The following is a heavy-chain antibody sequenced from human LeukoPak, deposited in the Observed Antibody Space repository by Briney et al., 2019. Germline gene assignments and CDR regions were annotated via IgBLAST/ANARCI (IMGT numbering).Heavy chain of an antibody. V-gene: IGHV6-1*01. CDR2: TYFRSKWYY. CDR1: GDSVSSDSAA. Sequence: SQTLSLTCAISGDSVSSDSAAWNWIRQSPSGGLEWLARTYFRSKWYYDYALAVKGRITINPDTSKSQFSLQLNSVTPEDTAVYFCARDPVGGSTIFDSWGQGTLVTVSS. J-gene: IGHJ4*02. D-gene: IGHD1-26*01. CDR3: ARDPVGGSTIFDS.